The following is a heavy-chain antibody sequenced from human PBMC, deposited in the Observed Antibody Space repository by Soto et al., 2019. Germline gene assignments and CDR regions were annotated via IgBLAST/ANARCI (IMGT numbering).Heavy chain of an antibody. CDR3: TRGGNYYFDY. Sequence: VQLVEAGGGLVQPGGSLRLSCAASGFTFSTSWIHWVRQAPGKGLVWVSRINGDGGTINYADSVKGQFTISRDNAKNTVYLQMNSLSADDTAVYYCTRGGNYYFDYWGQGTLVTVSS. J-gene: IGHJ4*02. D-gene: IGHD1-7*01. CDR2: INGDGGTI. V-gene: IGHV3-74*01. CDR1: GFTFSTSW.